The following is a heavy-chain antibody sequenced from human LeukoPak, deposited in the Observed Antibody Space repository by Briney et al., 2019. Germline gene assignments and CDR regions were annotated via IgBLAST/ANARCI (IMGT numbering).Heavy chain of an antibody. V-gene: IGHV4-4*07. Sequence: SEPLSLTCTVSGGSISSYYWSWIRQPAGKGLEWIGRIHSSGSTNYNPSLKSRVTMSLDASKNQFSLRLTSVTAADSAVYFCARNLGSNWFDPWGQGTLVTVSA. D-gene: IGHD1-26*01. CDR3: ARNLGSNWFDP. J-gene: IGHJ5*02. CDR2: IHSSGST. CDR1: GGSISSYY.